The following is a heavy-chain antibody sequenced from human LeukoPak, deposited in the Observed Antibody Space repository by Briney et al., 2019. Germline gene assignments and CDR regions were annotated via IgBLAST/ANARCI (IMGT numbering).Heavy chain of an antibody. D-gene: IGHD4-17*01. CDR3: ARGNGDYHY. Sequence: GGSLRLSCAASGFTVSSEYMSWVRQAPGKGLEWVSIIYSGGSTFYADSVKGRFIISRDNSKNTVYLQMNSLRAEDTAVYYCARGNGDYHYWGQGTLVTVSS. CDR1: GFTVSSEY. V-gene: IGHV3-66*01. J-gene: IGHJ4*02. CDR2: IYSGGST.